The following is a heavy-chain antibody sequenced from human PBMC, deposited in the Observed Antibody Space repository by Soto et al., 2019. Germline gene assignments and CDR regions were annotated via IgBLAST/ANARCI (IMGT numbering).Heavy chain of an antibody. CDR3: ASSYYGSGTPYYYGMDV. Sequence: QVQLVQSGAEVKKPGASVKVSCKASGYTFTSYGISWVRQAPGQGLEWMGWISAYNGNTNYAQKLQGRVTMTTDTSTSTAYMELRSLRSDATAVYYCASSYYGSGTPYYYGMDVWGQGTTVTVSS. D-gene: IGHD3-10*01. CDR1: GYTFTSYG. CDR2: ISAYNGNT. V-gene: IGHV1-18*01. J-gene: IGHJ6*02.